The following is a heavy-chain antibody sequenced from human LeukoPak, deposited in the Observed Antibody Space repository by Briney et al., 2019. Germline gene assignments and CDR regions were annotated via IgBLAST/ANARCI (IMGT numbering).Heavy chain of an antibody. Sequence: GGSLRLSCAASGFTFSSYGMHWVRQAPGKGLEWVAVISYDGSNKYYADSVKGRFTISRDNSKNTLYLQMNSLRAEDTAVYYCAKEGITMVRGVPYYFDYWGQGTLVTVSS. D-gene: IGHD3-10*01. CDR3: AKEGITMVRGVPYYFDY. V-gene: IGHV3-30*18. CDR2: ISYDGSNK. CDR1: GFTFSSYG. J-gene: IGHJ4*02.